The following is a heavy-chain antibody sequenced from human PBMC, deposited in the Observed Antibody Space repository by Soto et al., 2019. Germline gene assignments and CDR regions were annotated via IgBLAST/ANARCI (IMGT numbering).Heavy chain of an antibody. J-gene: IGHJ6*03. CDR2: ISGSGGST. D-gene: IGHD1-1*01. Sequence: GGSLRLSCAASGFTFSSYAMSWVRQAPGKGLEWVSAISGSGGSTYYADSVKGRFTISRDNSKNTLYLQMNSLRAEDTAVYYCAKDEPERHHYYYYYMDVWGKGTTVTVSS. CDR1: GFTFSSYA. CDR3: AKDEPERHHYYYYYMDV. V-gene: IGHV3-23*01.